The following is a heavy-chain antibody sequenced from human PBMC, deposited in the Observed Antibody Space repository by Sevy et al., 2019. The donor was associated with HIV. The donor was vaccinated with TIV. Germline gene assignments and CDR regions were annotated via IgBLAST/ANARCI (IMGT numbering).Heavy chain of an antibody. Sequence: GGSLRLSCEASGYNFDDIGMNWVRQGPGKGLEWVSGVTWSGSTAGYADSVKGRFTISRDNAKNALYLQLNSLRAEDTALYYCARGKLGDYTNDVFDLWGQGTFVTVSS. J-gene: IGHJ3*01. CDR3: ARGKLGDYTNDVFDL. V-gene: IGHV3-20*04. CDR2: VTWSGSTA. CDR1: GYNFDDIG. D-gene: IGHD4-17*01.